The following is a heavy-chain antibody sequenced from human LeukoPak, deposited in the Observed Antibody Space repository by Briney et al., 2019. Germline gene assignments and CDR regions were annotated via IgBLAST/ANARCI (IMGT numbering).Heavy chain of an antibody. CDR2: ISSSGSTI. V-gene: IGHV3-11*01. CDR1: GFTFSDYY. J-gene: IGHJ6*02. CDR3: AKIAREGVIVVVPAARTMDV. D-gene: IGHD2-2*01. Sequence: PGGSLRLSCAASGFTFSDYYMSWIRQAPGKGLEWVSYISSSGSTIYYADSVKGRFTISRDNAKNSLYLQMNSLRAEDTAVYYCAKIAREGVIVVVPAARTMDVWGQGTTVTVSS.